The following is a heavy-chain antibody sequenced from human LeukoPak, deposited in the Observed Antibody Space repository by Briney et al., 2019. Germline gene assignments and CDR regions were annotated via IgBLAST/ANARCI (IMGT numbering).Heavy chain of an antibody. J-gene: IGHJ4*02. CDR1: GGTFSSYA. V-gene: IGHV1-69*04. CDR3: ATEYDFWSGPYFDY. D-gene: IGHD3-3*01. Sequence: ASVKVSCKASGGTFSSYAISWVRQAPGQGLEWMGRIIPILGIANYAQKFQGRVTMTEDTSTDTAYMELSSLRSEDTAVYYCATEYDFWSGPYFDYWGQGTLVTVSS. CDR2: IIPILGIA.